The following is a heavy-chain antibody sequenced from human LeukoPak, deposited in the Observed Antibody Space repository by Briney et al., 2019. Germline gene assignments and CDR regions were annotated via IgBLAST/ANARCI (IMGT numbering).Heavy chain of an antibody. Sequence: SETLSLTCTVSGGSISSSSYYWGWIRQPPGKGLEWIGSIYYSGSTYYNPSLKSRLTISVDTPKNQFSLKLSSVTTADTAVYYCARHEDYGSWSVWFDPWGQGALVTVSP. CDR2: IYYSGST. CDR1: GGSISSSSYY. CDR3: ARHEDYGSWSVWFDP. D-gene: IGHD3-10*01. V-gene: IGHV4-39*01. J-gene: IGHJ5*02.